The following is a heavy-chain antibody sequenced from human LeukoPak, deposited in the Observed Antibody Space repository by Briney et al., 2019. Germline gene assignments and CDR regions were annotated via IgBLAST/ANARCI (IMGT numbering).Heavy chain of an antibody. D-gene: IGHD4-17*01. CDR1: GYTFTSYA. CDR3: ARTVTTLLNWFDP. J-gene: IGHJ5*02. V-gene: IGHV1-3*01. Sequence: ATVKVSCKASGYTFTSYAMHWVRQAPGQRLEWMGWINAGNGNTKYSQKFQGRVTITRDTPASTAYMELSSLRSEDTAVYYCARTVTTLLNWFDPWGQGTLVTVSS. CDR2: INAGNGNT.